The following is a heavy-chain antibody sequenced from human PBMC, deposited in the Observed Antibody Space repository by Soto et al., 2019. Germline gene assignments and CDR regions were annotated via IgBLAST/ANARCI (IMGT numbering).Heavy chain of an antibody. D-gene: IGHD2-2*01. CDR3: ARGAPGASDSFDV. CDR1: GGSINRGGYY. Sequence: QVQLQESGPGLVRPSQSLSLTCTVSGGSINRGGYYWSWVRQLPGKGPEWIGHIYYNGNPYYNPSLKIRVTISIDTSRNQFPLELTSLTAADTAMYYCARGAPGASDSFDVWGQGTMVPISA. J-gene: IGHJ3*01. CDR2: IYYNGNP. V-gene: IGHV4-31*03.